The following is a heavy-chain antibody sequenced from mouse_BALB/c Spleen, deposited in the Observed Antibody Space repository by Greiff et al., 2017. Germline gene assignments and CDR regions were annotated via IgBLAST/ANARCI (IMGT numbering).Heavy chain of an antibody. V-gene: IGHV1-7*01. CDR3: ARSLGGFAY. CDR1: GFTFTSYW. Sequence: QVQLQQSGAELVKPGASVKMSCKASGFTFTSYWMHWVQQRPGQGLEWIGYINPSTGYTEYNQKFKDKATLTADNPSSTAYMQLSSLTSEDTAVYYCARSLGGFAYWGQGTLVTVSA. J-gene: IGHJ3*01. CDR2: INPSTGYT. D-gene: IGHD4-1*01.